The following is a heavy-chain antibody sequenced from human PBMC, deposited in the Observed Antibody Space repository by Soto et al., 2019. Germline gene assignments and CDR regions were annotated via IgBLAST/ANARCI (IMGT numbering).Heavy chain of an antibody. J-gene: IGHJ3*02. V-gene: IGHV5-51*03. Sequence: EVQLVQSGAEVKKPGESLKISCKGSGYSFTSYWIGWVRQMPGKGLEWMGIIYPGDSDTRYSPSFQGQVTISADKSISTAYLQWSSLKAPDTAMYYFARPVLTGYDENPNDAFDIWGQGTMVTVSS. CDR3: ARPVLTGYDENPNDAFDI. CDR1: GYSFTSYW. CDR2: IYPGDSDT. D-gene: IGHD3-9*01.